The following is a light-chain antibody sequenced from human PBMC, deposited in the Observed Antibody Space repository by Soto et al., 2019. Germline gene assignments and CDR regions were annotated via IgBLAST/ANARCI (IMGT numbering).Light chain of an antibody. CDR3: SSYTGSNIGV. CDR2: EVT. CDR1: SSDVGGYDY. V-gene: IGLV2-8*01. J-gene: IGLJ1*01. Sequence: QSVLTQPPSASGSPGQSVTISCTGTSSDVGGYDYVSWYQHHPGKAPKLMIYEVTKRPSGVPDRFSGSKSGNTASLTVPGLQAEDEADYYCSSYTGSNIGVFGTGTKVTVL.